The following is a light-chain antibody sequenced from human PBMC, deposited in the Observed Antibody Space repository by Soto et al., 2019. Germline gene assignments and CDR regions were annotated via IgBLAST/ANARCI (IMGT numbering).Light chain of an antibody. CDR2: GAS. V-gene: IGKV3-15*01. CDR1: QSVRSN. CDR3: QQYNSWSSIT. J-gene: IGKJ5*01. Sequence: EIVMTQSPATLSVSPGERATLSCRASQSVRSNLAWYQQKPGQAPRLLIYGASTRATGIPGRFSGSGSGTEFVLTISSLQSEDLAIYYCQQYNSWSSITFGQGTRLEIK.